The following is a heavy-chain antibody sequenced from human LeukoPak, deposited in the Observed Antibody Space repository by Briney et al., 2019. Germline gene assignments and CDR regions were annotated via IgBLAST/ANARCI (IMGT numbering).Heavy chain of an antibody. V-gene: IGHV4-59*07. D-gene: IGHD6-13*01. CDR1: GGSMSGYF. Sequence: SDTLSLTCTVSGGSMSGYFWSWIRRPPGKGLEWIGYIYYSVSTNYNPSLKSRVTISVDTSKNQFSLKLSSVTAADTAVYYCARSITSSWYGDFQHWGQGTLVTVSS. CDR2: IYYSVST. CDR3: ARSITSSWYGDFQH. J-gene: IGHJ1*01.